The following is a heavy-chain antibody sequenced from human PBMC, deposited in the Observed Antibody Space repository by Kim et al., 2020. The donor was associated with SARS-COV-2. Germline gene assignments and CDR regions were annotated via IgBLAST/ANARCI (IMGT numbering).Heavy chain of an antibody. J-gene: IGHJ6*02. D-gene: IGHD6-19*01. CDR3: ARHCSGWCNGMDV. CDR1: GGSISSYY. CDR2: IYYSGST. V-gene: IGHV4-59*08. Sequence: SETLSLTCTVSGGSISSYYWSWIRQPPGKGLEWIGYIYYSGSTNYNPSLKSRVTISVDTSKNQFSLKLSSVTAADTAVYYCARHCSGWCNGMDVWGQGTTVTVSS.